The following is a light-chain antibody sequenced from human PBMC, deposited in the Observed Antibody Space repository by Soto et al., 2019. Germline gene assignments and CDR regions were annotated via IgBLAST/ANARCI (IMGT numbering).Light chain of an antibody. CDR1: SSDVGGYNY. J-gene: IGLJ1*01. V-gene: IGLV2-8*01. Sequence: QTVLTQPPSASGSPLQSVTIYCTGTSSDVGGYNYVSWYQQHPGKAPKLMIYEVSERPSGVPDRFSGSKSGNTASLTVSGLQAEDEADNYCSSYAGSNNYVFGTETKVTVL. CDR3: SSYAGSNNYV. CDR2: EVS.